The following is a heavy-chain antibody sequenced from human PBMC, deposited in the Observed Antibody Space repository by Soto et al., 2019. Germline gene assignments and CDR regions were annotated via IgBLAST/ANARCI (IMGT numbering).Heavy chain of an antibody. CDR2: INAGNGNT. J-gene: IGHJ5*02. CDR1: GYTFTSYA. V-gene: IGHV1-3*01. Sequence: GASVKVSCKASGYTFTSYAMHWVRQAPGQRLEWMGWINAGNGNTKYSQKFQGRVTITRDTSASTAYMELSSLRSEDTAVYYCAREMGLIVVVTQNWSDPWGQGTLVTVSS. D-gene: IGHD3-22*01. CDR3: AREMGLIVVVTQNWSDP.